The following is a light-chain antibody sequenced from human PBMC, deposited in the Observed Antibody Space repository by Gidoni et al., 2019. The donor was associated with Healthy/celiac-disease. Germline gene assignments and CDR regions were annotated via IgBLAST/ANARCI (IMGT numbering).Light chain of an antibody. V-gene: IGKV1-39*01. J-gene: IGKJ2*01. CDR1: QGISSY. Sequence: DIQMTQSPSSRSASVGDRVTITCRASQGISSYLNWYQQKPGKAPKLLIYAASSLQRGVPSRFSGSVSGTDLTLNISSLQPEDFATYYCQQSYSTPXTFGQGTKLEIK. CDR3: QQSYSTPXT. CDR2: AAS.